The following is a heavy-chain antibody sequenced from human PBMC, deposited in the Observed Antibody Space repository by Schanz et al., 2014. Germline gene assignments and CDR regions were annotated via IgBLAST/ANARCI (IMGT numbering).Heavy chain of an antibody. CDR1: GFTFSAFG. D-gene: IGHD4-17*01. CDR2: ISYDGSHK. Sequence: HVQLVESGGGVVQPGGSLRLSCAASGFTFSAFGMHWVRQAPGKGLDWVAVISYDGSHKDYADSVKGRFTISRDNSKNTLYLQMNSLRAEDTAVYYCAKDCPSDYGDHCFDFWGQGTLVTVSS. V-gene: IGHV3-30*19. J-gene: IGHJ4*02. CDR3: AKDCPSDYGDHCFDF.